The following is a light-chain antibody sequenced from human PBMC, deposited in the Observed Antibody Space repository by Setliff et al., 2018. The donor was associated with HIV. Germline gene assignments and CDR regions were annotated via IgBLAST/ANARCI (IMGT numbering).Light chain of an antibody. CDR3: TSYTSSFTYV. Sequence: QSALTQPASVSGSPGQSITISCTGTSSDVGGYNYVSWYQQHPGKAPKLMTFDVSRRPSGVPNRFSGSKSGNTASLTISGLQAEDEADYYCTSYTSSFTYVFGSGTKVTVL. V-gene: IGLV2-14*01. CDR1: SSDVGGYNY. CDR2: DVS. J-gene: IGLJ1*01.